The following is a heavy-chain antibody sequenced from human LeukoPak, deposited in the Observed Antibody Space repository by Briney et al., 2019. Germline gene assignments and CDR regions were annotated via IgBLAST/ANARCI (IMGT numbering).Heavy chain of an antibody. Sequence: GGSLRLSCAASGFTFSSYSMNWVRQAPGKGLEWVSSISSGSSYIYYADSVKGRFTISRDNAKNSLYLQMNSLRAEDTAVYYCARDRRGGDSSGYHDYWGQGTLVTVSS. CDR3: ARDRRGGDSSGYHDY. CDR2: ISSGSSYI. D-gene: IGHD3-22*01. J-gene: IGHJ4*02. V-gene: IGHV3-21*01. CDR1: GFTFSSYS.